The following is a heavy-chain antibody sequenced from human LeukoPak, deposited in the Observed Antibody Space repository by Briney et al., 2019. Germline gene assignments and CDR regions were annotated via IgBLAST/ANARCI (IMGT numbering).Heavy chain of an antibody. J-gene: IGHJ4*02. CDR1: GGSISSYY. CDR3: ARGTYMYCSGGSCYSGSMPFDY. D-gene: IGHD2-15*01. V-gene: IGHV4-59*01. Sequence: SETLSLTCTVSGGSISSYYWSWIRQPPGKGLEWIGYIYYSGSTNYNPSLKSRATISVDTSKNQFSLKLSSVTAADTAVYYCARGTYMYCSGGSCYSGSMPFDYWGQGTLVTVSS. CDR2: IYYSGST.